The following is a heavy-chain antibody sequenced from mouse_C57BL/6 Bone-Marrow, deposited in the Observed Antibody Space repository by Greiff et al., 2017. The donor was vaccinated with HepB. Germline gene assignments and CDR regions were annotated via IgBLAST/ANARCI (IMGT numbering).Heavy chain of an antibody. Sequence: LQESGAELARPGASVKMSCKASGYTFTSYTMHWVKQRPGQGLEWIGYINPSSGYTKYNQKFKDKATLTADKSSSTAYMQLSSLTSEDSAVYYCAREGTGNFDYWGQGTTLTVSS. D-gene: IGHD4-1*01. J-gene: IGHJ2*01. CDR1: GYTFTSYT. CDR2: INPSSGYT. CDR3: AREGTGNFDY. V-gene: IGHV1-4*01.